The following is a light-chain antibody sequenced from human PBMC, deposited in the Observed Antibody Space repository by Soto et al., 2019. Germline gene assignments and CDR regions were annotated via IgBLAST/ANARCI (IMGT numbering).Light chain of an antibody. V-gene: IGKV3-11*01. J-gene: IGKJ2*01. CDR2: DAS. CDR3: QQRSNWPYT. Sequence: EIVLTQSPATLSLSPGERGTLSCRASHSVSSYIAWYQQKPGQAPRLLIYDASDRATGIPARFSGSGSGTDFTLTISSLEPEDFAVYYCQQRSNWPYTFGQGTKLEIK. CDR1: HSVSSY.